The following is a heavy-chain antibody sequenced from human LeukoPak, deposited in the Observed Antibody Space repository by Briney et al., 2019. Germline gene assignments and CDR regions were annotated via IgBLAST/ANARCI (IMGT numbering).Heavy chain of an antibody. CDR2: IIPIFGTA. CDR1: GGTFSSYA. Sequence: SVKVSCKASGGTFSSYAISWVRQAPGQGLEWMGGIIPIFGTANYAQKFQGRVTITTDESTSTAYMELSSLRSEDTAVYYCARGDIVVVPAAIRNYYYYMDVWGKGTTVTVSS. V-gene: IGHV1-69*05. CDR3: ARGDIVVVPAAIRNYYYYMDV. D-gene: IGHD2-2*02. J-gene: IGHJ6*03.